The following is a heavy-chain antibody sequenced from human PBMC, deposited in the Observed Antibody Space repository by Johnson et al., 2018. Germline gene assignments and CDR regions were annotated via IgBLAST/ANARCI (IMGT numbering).Heavy chain of an antibody. J-gene: IGHJ3*02. CDR3: AREYSSSSGRLFDI. CDR2: ISSSSSTI. V-gene: IGHV3-48*02. CDR1: GFTFSSYS. D-gene: IGHD6-6*01. Sequence: QLVESGGGLVQPGGSLRLSCAASGFTFSSYSMNWVRQAPGKGLEWLSYISSSSSTIYYADSVKGRFTISRDNAKNSLYLQMNSLRDEDTAVYYCAREYSSSSGRLFDIWGQGTMVTVSS.